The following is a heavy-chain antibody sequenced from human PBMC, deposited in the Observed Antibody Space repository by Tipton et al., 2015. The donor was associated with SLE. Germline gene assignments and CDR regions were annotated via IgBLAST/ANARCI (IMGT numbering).Heavy chain of an antibody. J-gene: IGHJ4*02. Sequence: SLRLSCAASGFTFSSYAMGWVRQAPGKGLEWVSAISNSVGRTYYADSVKGRFTISRDNSKNTLYLQMNILRAEDTAVYYCGKETGTIVVADYWGQGTLVTVSS. D-gene: IGHD2-21*01. CDR3: GKETGTIVVADY. V-gene: IGHV3-23*01. CDR1: GFTFSSYA. CDR2: ISNSVGRT.